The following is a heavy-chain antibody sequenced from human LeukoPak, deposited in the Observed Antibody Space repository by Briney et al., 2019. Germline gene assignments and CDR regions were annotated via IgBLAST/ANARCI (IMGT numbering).Heavy chain of an antibody. CDR2: ISYDGSNK. CDR1: VFTFSSYC. CDR3: AKDSAATSVYD. Sequence: SGGSLRLSCAASVFTFSSYCMHWVRQAPGKGLEWVAVISYDGSNKYYADSVKGRFTISRDNSKNTLYLQMNSLRAEDTAVYYCAKDSAATSVYDWGQGTLVTVSS. J-gene: IGHJ4*02. V-gene: IGHV3-30*18. D-gene: IGHD2-8*01.